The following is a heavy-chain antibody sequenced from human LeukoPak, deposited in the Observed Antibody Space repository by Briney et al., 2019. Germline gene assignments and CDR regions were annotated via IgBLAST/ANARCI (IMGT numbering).Heavy chain of an antibody. CDR3: TSDTVDKALEIDY. Sequence: GGSLRLSCAASGFTLSGHWMHWVRQAPGKGLVWVSRINSDGSSTSYADSVKGRFTISRDNAKNTLYLQMNSLRAEDTAVYYCTSDTVDKALEIDYWGQGALVIVST. D-gene: IGHD5-18*01. CDR2: INSDGSST. J-gene: IGHJ4*02. CDR1: GFTLSGHW. V-gene: IGHV3-74*01.